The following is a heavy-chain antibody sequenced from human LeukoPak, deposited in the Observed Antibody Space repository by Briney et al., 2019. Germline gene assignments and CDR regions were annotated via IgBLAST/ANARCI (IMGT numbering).Heavy chain of an antibody. J-gene: IGHJ4*02. Sequence: PGGSLRLSCAVSGFTFSDYYMSWTRRAPGKGLEWVSYISSGGSTISHADSVKGRFTISRDNAENSLYLQMNSLRAEDTAVYYCARGPDTVWGPLWGQGTLVTVSS. D-gene: IGHD5-18*01. V-gene: IGHV3-11*04. CDR2: ISSGGSTI. CDR3: ARGPDTVWGPL. CDR1: GFTFSDYY.